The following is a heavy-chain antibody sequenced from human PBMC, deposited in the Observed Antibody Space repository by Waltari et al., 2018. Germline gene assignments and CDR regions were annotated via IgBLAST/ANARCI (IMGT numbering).Heavy chain of an antibody. J-gene: IGHJ4*02. CDR2: INRNSGYI. CDR3: MRLDSDRDY. Sequence: EVRLVDSGGGRVNPRDSLRLSCAASGFDFNNYTITWVRQAPGRVLEWVSSINRNSGYIYYADSVKGRFLISRDNTKSLLFLQLSSLGAEDTAVYYCMRLDSDRDYWGQGTLVAVSS. CDR1: GFDFNNYT. D-gene: IGHD1-1*01. V-gene: IGHV3-21*04.